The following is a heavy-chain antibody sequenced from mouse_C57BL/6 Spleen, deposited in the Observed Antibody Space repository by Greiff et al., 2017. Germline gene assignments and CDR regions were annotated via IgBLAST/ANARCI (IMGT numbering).Heavy chain of an antibody. D-gene: IGHD2-4*01. CDR1: GFSLTSYG. V-gene: IGHV2-2*01. CDR3: ARNRAHAGDDYDGGAWFAY. J-gene: IGHJ3*01. Sequence: QVQLKESGPGLVQPSQSLSITCTVSGFSLTSYGVHWVRQSPGKGLEWLGVIWSGGGADYNAAFISRLSISKDNSKSQVFFKMNSLQADETARYYCARNRAHAGDDYDGGAWFAYWGQGTLVTVSA. CDR2: IWSGGGA.